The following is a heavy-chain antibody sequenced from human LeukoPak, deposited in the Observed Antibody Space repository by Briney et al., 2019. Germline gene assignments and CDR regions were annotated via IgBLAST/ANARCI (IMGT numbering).Heavy chain of an antibody. CDR2: ISYDGRNK. J-gene: IGHJ3*02. CDR3: ARGEYEIHDAFDI. V-gene: IGHV3-30*04. Sequence: PGGSLRLSCAVSGFTFSAYAMHWVRQAPGKGLEWVAFISYDGRNKYYADSVKGRFTISRDDSKNTLFLQMNSLRAEDTAVYYCARGEYEIHDAFDIWGQGTMVTVSS. D-gene: IGHD3-9*01. CDR1: GFTFSAYA.